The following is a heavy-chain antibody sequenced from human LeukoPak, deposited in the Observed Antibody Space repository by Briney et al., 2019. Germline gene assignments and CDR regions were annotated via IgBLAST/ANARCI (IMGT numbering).Heavy chain of an antibody. CDR2: VSNSGNTI. CDR3: ARQSEQLLHDF. V-gene: IGHV3-48*01. CDR1: GFTFSSYA. Sequence: GGSLRLSCAASGFTFSSYAMNWVRQAPGRGLEWVSYVSNSGNTIHYADSVKGRSTISRDNSKNTLYVQMNSLRAEDTAVYYCARQSEQLLHDFWGQGTLVTVSS. J-gene: IGHJ4*02. D-gene: IGHD6-13*01.